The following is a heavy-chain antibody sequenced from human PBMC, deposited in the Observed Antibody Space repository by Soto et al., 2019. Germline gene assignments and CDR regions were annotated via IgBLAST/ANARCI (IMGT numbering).Heavy chain of an antibody. CDR2: ISGSGGST. CDR3: AKATYYYDSSGYYPFDY. V-gene: IGHV3-23*01. Sequence: HGGSLRLSCAASGFTFSSYAMSWVRQAPGKGLEWVSGISGSGGSTYYADSVKGRFTISRDNSKNTLYLQMNSLRAEDTAVYYCAKATYYYDSSGYYPFDYWGQGTLVTV. J-gene: IGHJ4*02. D-gene: IGHD3-22*01. CDR1: GFTFSSYA.